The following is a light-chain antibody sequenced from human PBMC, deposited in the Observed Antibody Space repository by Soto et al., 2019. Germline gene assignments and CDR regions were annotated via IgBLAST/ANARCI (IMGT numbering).Light chain of an antibody. Sequence: EIVMTQSPPTLSLSPGERATLSCRPGQSFRSGLAWYQQKPGQAPRLLIYGASIRATGIPARFSGSGSGTEFTLTISSLQSEDFAVYYCQQYNDWPPYTFGQGTKLEIK. CDR1: QSFRSG. CDR2: GAS. J-gene: IGKJ2*01. V-gene: IGKV3-15*01. CDR3: QQYNDWPPYT.